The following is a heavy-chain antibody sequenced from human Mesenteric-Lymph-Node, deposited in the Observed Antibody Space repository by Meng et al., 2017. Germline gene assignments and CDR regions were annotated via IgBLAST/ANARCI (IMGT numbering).Heavy chain of an antibody. V-gene: IGHV6-1*01. CDR1: GDSGSSSSAA. CDR3: ARDWGDVRGGFDF. J-gene: IGHJ4*02. CDR2: TYYRSKYYN. Sequence: QAQLQQSGSGLGKPSPTPPLTCAIAGDSGSSSSAAWNWIRQSPSRGLEWLGRTYYRSKYYNDYAFSVKSRITINPDTSQNQFSLQLNSVTPEDTDIYDCARDWGDVRGGFDFWGQGTLVTVSS. D-gene: IGHD3-10*02.